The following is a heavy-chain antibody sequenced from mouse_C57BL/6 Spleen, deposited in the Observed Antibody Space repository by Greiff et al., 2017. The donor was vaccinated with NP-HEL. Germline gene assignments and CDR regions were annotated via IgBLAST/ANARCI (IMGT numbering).Heavy chain of an antibody. D-gene: IGHD2-3*01. V-gene: IGHV5-9-1*02. J-gene: IGHJ4*01. CDR3: TRGGYDGYAMDY. Sequence: EVNLVESGEGLVKPGGSLKLSCAASGFTFSSYAMSWVRQTPEKRLEWVAYISSGGDYIYYADTVKGRFTISRDNARNTLYLQMSSLKSEDTAMYYCTRGGYDGYAMDYWGQGTSVTVSS. CDR2: ISSGGDYI. CDR1: GFTFSSYA.